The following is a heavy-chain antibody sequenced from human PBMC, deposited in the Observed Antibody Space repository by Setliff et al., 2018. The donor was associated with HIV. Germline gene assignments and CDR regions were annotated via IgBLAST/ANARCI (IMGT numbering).Heavy chain of an antibody. J-gene: IGHJ5*02. Sequence: ASVKVSCKASGYTFTGYYMHWVRQAPGQGLEWMGLINPSGGATIYAQKFQGRVTMTRDTSTSTVYMELSSLRSEDTAVYYCARDNSGGGDRTSWWFDPWGQGTLVTVS. D-gene: IGHD2-21*02. CDR2: INPSGGAT. V-gene: IGHV1-46*01. CDR3: ARDNSGGGDRTSWWFDP. CDR1: GYTFTGYY.